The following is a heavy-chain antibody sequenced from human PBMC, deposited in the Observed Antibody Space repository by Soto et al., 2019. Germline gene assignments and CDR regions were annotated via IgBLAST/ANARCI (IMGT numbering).Heavy chain of an antibody. V-gene: IGHV1-3*01. CDR3: AREYSSGWYKQYYFDY. CDR2: INAGNGNT. Sequence: ASVKVSCKASGYTFTSYAMHWVRQAPGQRLEWMGWINAGNGNTKYSQKFQGRVTITRDTSASTAYMELSSLRSEDTAVYYCAREYSSGWYKQYYFDYWGQGTLVTVSS. D-gene: IGHD6-19*01. CDR1: GYTFTSYA. J-gene: IGHJ4*02.